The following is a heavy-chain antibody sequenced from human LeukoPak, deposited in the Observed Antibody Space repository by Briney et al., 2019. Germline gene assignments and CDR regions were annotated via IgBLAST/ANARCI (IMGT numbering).Heavy chain of an antibody. CDR3: ARVGPGGYGYYDH. CDR1: GFTFSNYW. J-gene: IGHJ4*02. Sequence: PGGSLRLSCAASGFTFSNYWMHWLRQAPGKGLVWVSRIYSDGISTSYADSVKGRFTISRDNAKNTLYLQMNSLRAEDTAVYYCARVGPGGYGYYDHWGQGTLVTVSS. V-gene: IGHV3-74*01. CDR2: IYSDGIST. D-gene: IGHD5-18*01.